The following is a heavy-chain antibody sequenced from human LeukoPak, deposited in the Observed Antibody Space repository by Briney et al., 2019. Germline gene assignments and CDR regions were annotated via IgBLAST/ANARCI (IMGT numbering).Heavy chain of an antibody. CDR2: INSDGSGT. D-gene: IGHD6-19*01. CDR3: ATRIAVAVGVDY. J-gene: IGHJ4*02. V-gene: IGHV3-74*01. Sequence: GGSLRLSCAASGFTFSSYWMHWVRQAPGKGLVWVSRINSDGSGTIYADSVRGRFTISRDNAKNSLYLQMNSLRAEDTAVYYCATRIAVAVGVDYWGQGTLVTVSS. CDR1: GFTFSSYW.